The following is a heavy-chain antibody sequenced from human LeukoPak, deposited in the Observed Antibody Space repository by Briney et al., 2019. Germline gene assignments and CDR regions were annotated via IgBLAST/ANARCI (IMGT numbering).Heavy chain of an antibody. Sequence: GGSLRLSCAASGFTFSTYAMNWVRQAPGKGLEWVSLISDSGDNTYYADSVKGRFTISRDNAKNSLYLQMNSLRAEDTAVYYCARDYYDSSGYSSDYWGQGTLVTVSS. CDR3: ARDYYDSSGYSSDY. CDR1: GFTFSTYA. CDR2: ISDSGDNT. J-gene: IGHJ4*02. V-gene: IGHV3-23*01. D-gene: IGHD3-22*01.